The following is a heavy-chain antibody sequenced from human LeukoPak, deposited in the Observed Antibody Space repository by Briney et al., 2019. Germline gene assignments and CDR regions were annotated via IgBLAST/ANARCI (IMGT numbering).Heavy chain of an antibody. D-gene: IGHD3-10*01. CDR2: INTNTGNP. CDR3: ARSRGWFGDPKIEYYYMDV. J-gene: IGHJ6*03. Sequence: GASVKVSCKASGYTFTSYAMNWVRQAPGQGLEWMGWINTNTGNPTYAQGFTGRFVFSLDTSVSTAYLQISSLKAEDTAVYYCARSRGWFGDPKIEYYYMDVWGKGTTVTISS. CDR1: GYTFTSYA. V-gene: IGHV7-4-1*02.